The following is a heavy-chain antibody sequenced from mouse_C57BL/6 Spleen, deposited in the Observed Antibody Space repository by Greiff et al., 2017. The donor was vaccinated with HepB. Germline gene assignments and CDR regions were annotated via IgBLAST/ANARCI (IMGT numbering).Heavy chain of an antibody. V-gene: IGHV5-9-1*02. CDR3: TREGPYYSNSFAY. D-gene: IGHD2-5*01. CDR2: ISSGGDYI. Sequence: DVMLVESGEGLVKPGGSLKLSCAASGFTFSSYAMSWVRQTPEKRLEWVAYISSGGDYIYYADTVKGRFTISIDNARNTLYLQMSSPKSEDTAMYYCTREGPYYSNSFAYWGQGTLVTVSA. J-gene: IGHJ3*01. CDR1: GFTFSSYA.